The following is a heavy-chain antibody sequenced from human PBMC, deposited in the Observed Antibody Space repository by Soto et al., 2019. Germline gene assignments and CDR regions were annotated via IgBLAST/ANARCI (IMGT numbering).Heavy chain of an antibody. CDR3: ARDQMGVEAFYYYSYGMDV. V-gene: IGHV3-21*01. D-gene: IGHD1-26*01. J-gene: IGHJ6*02. CDR1: GFTFSSYS. Sequence: GGSLRLSCAASGFTFSSYSMNWVRQAPGKGLEWVSSISSSSSYIYYADSVKGRFTISRDNAKNSLYLQMNSLRAEDTAVYYCARDQMGVEAFYYYSYGMDVWGQGTTVTVSS. CDR2: ISSSSSYI.